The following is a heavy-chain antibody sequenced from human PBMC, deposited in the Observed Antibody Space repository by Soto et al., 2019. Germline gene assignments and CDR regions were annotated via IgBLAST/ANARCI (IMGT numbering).Heavy chain of an antibody. CDR2: MHANTGHA. D-gene: IGHD2-15*01. J-gene: IGHJ2*01. CDR1: GNIFTNLG. CDR3: ARYIIGQGFVS. V-gene: IGHV1-8*01. Sequence: QAKLVQSGAEVKKPWASVKVSCKASGNIFTNLGLNWVREAPGQGLDWIGWMHANTGHAGYAQKFQGRVSLTRDSSVTTSYMELSHLSTDDTAVYYCARYIIGQGFVSWCRGTLVTVSS.